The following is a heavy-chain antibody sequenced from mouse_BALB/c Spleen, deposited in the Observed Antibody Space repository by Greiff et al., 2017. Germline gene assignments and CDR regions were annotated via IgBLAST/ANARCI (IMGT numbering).Heavy chain of an antibody. V-gene: IGHV5-12-1*01. CDR2: ISSGGGST. CDR3: ARLSGGYYDYGAMDY. J-gene: IGHJ4*01. D-gene: IGHD1-2*01. Sequence: EVQRVESGGGLVKPGGSLKLSCAASGFAFSSYDMSWVRQTPEKRLEWVAYISSGGGSTYYPDTVKGRFTISRDNAKNTLYLQMSSLKSEDTAMYYCARLSGGYYDYGAMDYWGQGTSVTVSS. CDR1: GFAFSSYD.